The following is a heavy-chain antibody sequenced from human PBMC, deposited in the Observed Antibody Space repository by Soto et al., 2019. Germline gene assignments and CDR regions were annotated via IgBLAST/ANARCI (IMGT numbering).Heavy chain of an antibody. Sequence: PGGSLRLSCAASGFTFSSYAMSWVRQAPGKGLEWVSGISGSGGRTYYADSVKGRFTISRDNSKNTLYLQMNSLRAEDTAVYYCARAGIYYDSSGYYFDYWGQGTLVTVSS. CDR3: ARAGIYYDSSGYYFDY. CDR2: ISGSGGRT. CDR1: GFTFSSYA. V-gene: IGHV3-23*01. J-gene: IGHJ4*02. D-gene: IGHD3-22*01.